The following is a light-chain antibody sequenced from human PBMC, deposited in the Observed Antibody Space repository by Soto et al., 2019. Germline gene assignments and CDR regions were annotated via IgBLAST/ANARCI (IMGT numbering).Light chain of an antibody. CDR2: EVS. CDR3: SSYARSSSLVV. V-gene: IGLV2-14*01. CDR1: SSDIGYYNY. J-gene: IGLJ3*02. Sequence: QSVLTQPASVSGSPGQWITISCTGTSSDIGYYNYVSWYRQDPGKAPKLILYEVSNRPSGVSNRFSGSKSGNTASLTISGLQXEDEADYYCSSYARSSSLVVFGGGTK.